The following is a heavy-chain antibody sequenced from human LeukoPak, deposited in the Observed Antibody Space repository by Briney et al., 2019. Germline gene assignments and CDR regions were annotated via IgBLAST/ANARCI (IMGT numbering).Heavy chain of an antibody. V-gene: IGHV3-23*01. CDR3: AKDPGPRSRATVTTGLPYYFDY. D-gene: IGHD4-11*01. CDR2: ISGSGGST. Sequence: GGSLRLSCAAPGFTFSSYAMSWVRQAPGKGLEWVSAISGSGGSTYYADSVKGRFTISRDNSKNTLYLQMNSLRAEDTAVYYCAKDPGPRSRATVTTGLPYYFDYWGQGTLVTVSS. J-gene: IGHJ4*02. CDR1: GFTFSSYA.